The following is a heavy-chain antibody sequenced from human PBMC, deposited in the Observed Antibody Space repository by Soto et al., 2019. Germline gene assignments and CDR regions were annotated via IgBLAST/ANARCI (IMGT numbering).Heavy chain of an antibody. CDR3: ARVRATDYEIDY. V-gene: IGHV3-7*03. CDR1: GFMFGSYW. D-gene: IGHD4-17*01. J-gene: IGHJ4*02. Sequence: GGSLRLSCTASGFMFGSYWMTWVRHVPGKGLQWVANIKRDGSEKYYVDFVKGRFTISRDNADNSVFLDMNNLRVDDTATYYCARVRATDYEIDYWGPGALVTVSS. CDR2: IKRDGSEK.